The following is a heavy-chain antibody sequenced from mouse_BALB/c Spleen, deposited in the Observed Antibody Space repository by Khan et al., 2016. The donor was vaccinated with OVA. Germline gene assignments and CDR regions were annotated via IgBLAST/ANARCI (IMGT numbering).Heavy chain of an antibody. J-gene: IGHJ4*01. CDR1: GYTFTSNT. D-gene: IGHD1-2*01. V-gene: IGHV1-4*01. CDR2: INPRSGYT. CDR3: ARRTTAYAMDY. Sequence: QVQLQQSGAEPARPGASVKMSCTASGYTFTSNTMHWVKQRPGQGLEWIGYINPRSGYTNYNQKFNDKATLTADKSSSTDYMQLSSLTSEDSAVYYCARRTTAYAMDYWGQGTSVTVSS.